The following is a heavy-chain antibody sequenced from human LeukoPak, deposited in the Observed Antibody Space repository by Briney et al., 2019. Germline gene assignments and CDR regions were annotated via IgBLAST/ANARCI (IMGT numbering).Heavy chain of an antibody. CDR2: IYSGGST. CDR1: GFTVSSNY. Sequence: PGGSLRLSCAASGFTVSSNYMGWVRQAPGKGLEWVSVIYSGGSTYYADSVKGRFTISRDNSKNSLYLQMNSLRAEDTALYYCAKDGNIAVDYYMDVWGKGTTVTVSS. D-gene: IGHD6-19*01. J-gene: IGHJ6*03. CDR3: AKDGNIAVDYYMDV. V-gene: IGHV3-53*05.